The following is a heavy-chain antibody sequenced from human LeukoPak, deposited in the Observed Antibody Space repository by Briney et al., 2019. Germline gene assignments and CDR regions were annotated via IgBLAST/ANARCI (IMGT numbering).Heavy chain of an antibody. D-gene: IGHD4-11*01. CDR1: GYTFTSYD. CDR2: MHPNNGNT. Sequence: ASVKVSCKASGYTFTSYDINWVRQATGQGLEWMGWMHPNNGNTGYAQKFQGRATRTRNTSISTAYMELSSLGSEDTAVYYCAIGRVNYGYWGQGTLVTVSS. V-gene: IGHV1-8*01. CDR3: AIGRVNYGY. J-gene: IGHJ4*02.